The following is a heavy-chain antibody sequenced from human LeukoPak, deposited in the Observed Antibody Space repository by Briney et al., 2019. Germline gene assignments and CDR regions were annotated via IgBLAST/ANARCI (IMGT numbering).Heavy chain of an antibody. J-gene: IGHJ4*02. CDR3: ARGTLSGSYYFDY. Sequence: SVKVSCKASGGTFSSYAISWVRQAPEQGLEWMGGIIPIFGTANYAQKFQGRVTITADKSTSTAYMELSSLRSEDTAVYYCARGTLSGSYYFDYWGQGTLVTVSS. V-gene: IGHV1-69*06. D-gene: IGHD5-12*01. CDR2: IIPIFGTA. CDR1: GGTFSSYA.